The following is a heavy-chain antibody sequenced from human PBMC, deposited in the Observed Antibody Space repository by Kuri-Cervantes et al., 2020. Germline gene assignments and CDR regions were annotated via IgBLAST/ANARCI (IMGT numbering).Heavy chain of an antibody. V-gene: IGHV1-8*02. Sequence: ASVKVSCKASGYTFTSYGISWVRQAPGQGLEWMGWMNPNSGNTGYAQKFQGRVTMTRDTSTSTVYMELSSLRSEDTAVYYCARDSGSSGVGWRDYYYYYGMDVWGQGTTVTVSS. D-gene: IGHD6-25*01. CDR2: MNPNSGNT. J-gene: IGHJ6*02. CDR1: GYTFTSYG. CDR3: ARDSGSSGVGWRDYYYYYGMDV.